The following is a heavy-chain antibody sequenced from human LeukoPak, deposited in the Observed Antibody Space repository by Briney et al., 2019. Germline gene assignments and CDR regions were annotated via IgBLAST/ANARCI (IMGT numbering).Heavy chain of an antibody. CDR1: RYSFTDFW. J-gene: IGHJ4*02. Sequence: GEPLKISCKTSRYSFTDFWLGWVRQKPGKGLEWMGAIDPDDSATRYSPSFQGQVTISADKSISTAYLQWSSLKASDSAMYYCARYYSNHLDYWGQGTLVTVSS. CDR2: IDPDDSAT. D-gene: IGHD4-11*01. CDR3: ARYYSNHLDY. V-gene: IGHV5-51*01.